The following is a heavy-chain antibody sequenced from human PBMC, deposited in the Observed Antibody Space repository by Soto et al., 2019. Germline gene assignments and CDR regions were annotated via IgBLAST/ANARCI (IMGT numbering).Heavy chain of an antibody. CDR1: GGTFSSYT. V-gene: IGHV1-69*02. D-gene: IGHD6-19*01. J-gene: IGHJ6*02. CDR3: ARVESSGWSLKPYYYYYGMDV. CDR2: IIPILGIA. Sequence: QVQLVQSGAEVKKPGSSVKVSCKASGGTFSSYTISWVRQAPGQGLEWMGRIIPILGIANYAQKFQGRVTITADKSTSTAYMELSSLRSEDTAVYYCARVESSGWSLKPYYYYYGMDVWGQGTTVTVSS.